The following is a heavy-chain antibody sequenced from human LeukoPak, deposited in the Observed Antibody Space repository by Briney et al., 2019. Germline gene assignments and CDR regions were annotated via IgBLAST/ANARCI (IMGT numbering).Heavy chain of an antibody. CDR2: ISSSGSAI. J-gene: IGHJ4*02. CDR1: GFTFSNFE. D-gene: IGHD1-26*01. V-gene: IGHV3-48*03. Sequence: PGGSLRLSCATSGFTFSNFEMTWVRQAPEKGLELVSYISSSGSAIYYADSVKGRFTISRDNTKNSLYLQMNSLRAEDTAVYYCARDSGGNYFDYWGQGTLVTVSS. CDR3: ARDSGGNYFDY.